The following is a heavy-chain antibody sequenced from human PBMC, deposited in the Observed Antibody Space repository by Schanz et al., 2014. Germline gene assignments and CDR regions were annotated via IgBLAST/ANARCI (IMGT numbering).Heavy chain of an antibody. CDR3: AREEGWGIAAAGAKRYYYGMDV. Sequence: EVQLVESGGGLVKPGGSLRLSCAASGFTFSSYSMNWVRQAPGKGLEWVSSISSSSSYIYYADSVKGRFTISRDNAKNSLYLQMNSLRAEYTAVYYCAREEGWGIAAAGAKRYYYGMDVWGQGTTVTVSS. V-gene: IGHV3-21*01. CDR1: GFTFSSYS. CDR2: ISSSSSYI. J-gene: IGHJ6*02. D-gene: IGHD6-13*01.